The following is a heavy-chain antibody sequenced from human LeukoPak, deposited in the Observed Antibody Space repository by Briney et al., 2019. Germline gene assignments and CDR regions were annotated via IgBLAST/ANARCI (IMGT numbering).Heavy chain of an antibody. CDR2: ISGSGGST. J-gene: IGHJ4*02. CDR1: GFTFSSYA. Sequence: GGSLRLSCAASGFTFSSYAMSWVRQAPGKGLEWVSAISGSGGSTYCADSVKGQFTISRDNSKNTLYLQMNSLRAEDTAVYYCAKTVLRYFDWAHWGQGTLVTVSS. V-gene: IGHV3-23*01. D-gene: IGHD3-9*01. CDR3: AKTVLRYFDWAH.